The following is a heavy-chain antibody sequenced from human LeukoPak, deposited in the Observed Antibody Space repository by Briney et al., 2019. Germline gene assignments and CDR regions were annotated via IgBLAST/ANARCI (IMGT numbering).Heavy chain of an antibody. J-gene: IGHJ4*02. CDR3: ARGDIVVVVAAPFDY. V-gene: IGHV4-39*07. CDR2: IYYSGST. Sequence: SETLSLTCTVSGGSISSSSYYWGWIRQPPGKGLEWIGSIYYSGSTYYNPSLKSRVTISVDTSKNQFSLKLSPVTAADTAVYYCARGDIVVVVAAPFDYWGQGTLVTVSS. D-gene: IGHD2-15*01. CDR1: GGSISSSSYY.